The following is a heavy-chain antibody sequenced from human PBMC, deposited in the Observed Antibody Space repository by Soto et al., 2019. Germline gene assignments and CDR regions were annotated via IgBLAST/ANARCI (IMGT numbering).Heavy chain of an antibody. D-gene: IGHD4-17*01. Sequence: VQLVESGGGVVQPGRSLRLSCAASGFTFSSYGMHWVRQAPGKGLEWVAVISYDGSNKYYADSVKGRFTISRDNSKNTLYLQMNSLRAEDTAVYYCANAQLHRKATTKLSEYFQHWGQGTLVTVSS. CDR3: ANAQLHRKATTKLSEYFQH. CDR2: ISYDGSNK. J-gene: IGHJ1*01. V-gene: IGHV3-30*18. CDR1: GFTFSSYG.